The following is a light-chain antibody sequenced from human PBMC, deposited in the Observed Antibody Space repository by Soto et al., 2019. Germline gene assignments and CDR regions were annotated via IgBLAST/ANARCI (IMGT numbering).Light chain of an antibody. CDR2: PTS. CDR1: QGISNY. V-gene: IGKV1-9*01. J-gene: IGKJ4*01. CDR3: QQLRSYPLT. Sequence: DIQLTQSPSFLSASVGDRVTITCRASQGISNYLAWYQQEPGKAPKLLMYPTSTLQSGVPSRFCGSGSGTEFTLTISSLQPEDSATYYCQQLRSYPLTFGGGTKVEIK.